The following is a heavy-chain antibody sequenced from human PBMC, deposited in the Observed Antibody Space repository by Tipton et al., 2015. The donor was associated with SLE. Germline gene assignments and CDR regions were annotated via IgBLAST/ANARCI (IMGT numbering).Heavy chain of an antibody. D-gene: IGHD2-2*01. V-gene: IGHV1-18*01. CDR1: GYTFTSYG. CDR2: ISAYNGNT. Sequence: QVQLVQSGAEVKKPGASVKVSCKASGYTFTSYGISWVRQAPGQGLEWMGWISAYNGNTNYAQKLQGRVTMTTDTSTSTAYMELRSLRSDDTAVYYCARDRGYCSSTSCPGAWFDPWGQGTLVTVSS. J-gene: IGHJ5*02. CDR3: ARDRGYCSSTSCPGAWFDP.